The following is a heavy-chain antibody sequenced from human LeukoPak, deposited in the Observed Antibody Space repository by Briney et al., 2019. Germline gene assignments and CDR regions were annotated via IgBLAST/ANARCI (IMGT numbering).Heavy chain of an antibody. CDR3: ARNPLESPLSDPYYYDSSGPLDAFDI. Sequence: PSETLSLTCTVSGGSISSYYWSWVRQAPGKGLEWVSVIYSGGSTYYADSVKGRFTISRDNSKNTLYLQMNSLRAEDTAVYYCARNPLESPLSDPYYYDSSGPLDAFDIWGQGTMVTVSS. V-gene: IGHV3-53*01. J-gene: IGHJ3*02. D-gene: IGHD3-22*01. CDR1: GGSISSYY. CDR2: IYSGGST.